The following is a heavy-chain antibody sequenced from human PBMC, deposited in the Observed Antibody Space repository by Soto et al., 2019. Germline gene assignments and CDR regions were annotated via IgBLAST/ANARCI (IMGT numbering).Heavy chain of an antibody. CDR2: IKNKKDGGTT. V-gene: IGHV3-15*01. CDR3: TTDPGDFEDY. D-gene: IGHD2-21*01. CDR1: GFTFSNAW. Sequence: EVQLVESGGGLVKPGGSLRLSCAASGFTFSNAWMSWVRQAPGKGLEWVGRIKNKKDGGTTDYAAPVKGRFTISRDESRYTLYLQMNGLRTEDTAVYYCTTDPGDFEDYWGQGTQVTVSS. J-gene: IGHJ4*02.